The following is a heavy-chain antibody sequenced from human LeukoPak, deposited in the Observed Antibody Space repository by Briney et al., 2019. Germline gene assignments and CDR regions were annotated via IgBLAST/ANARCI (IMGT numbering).Heavy chain of an antibody. Sequence: GASVKVSCKASGYTFTSYYMHWVRRAPGQRLEWMGIINPSGGSTTYAQKFQGRVTMTRDMSTSTVYMELSSLRSEDTAVYYCARVRDGYNDACDIWGQGTMLTVSS. D-gene: IGHD5-24*01. CDR2: INPSGGST. V-gene: IGHV1-46*01. J-gene: IGHJ3*02. CDR3: ARVRDGYNDACDI. CDR1: GYTFTSYY.